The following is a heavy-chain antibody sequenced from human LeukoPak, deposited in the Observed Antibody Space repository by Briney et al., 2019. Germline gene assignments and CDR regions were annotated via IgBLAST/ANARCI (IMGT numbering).Heavy chain of an antibody. CDR2: IYYSGST. Sequence: PSETLSLTCTVSGGSISSSSYYWGWIRQPPGKGLEWIGSIYYSGSTYYNPSLKSRVTISVDTSKNQFSLKLSSVTAADTTVYYCARQPVVPAASTVEGWFDPWGQGTLVTVSS. CDR3: ARQPVVPAASTVEGWFDP. J-gene: IGHJ5*02. D-gene: IGHD2-2*01. V-gene: IGHV4-39*01. CDR1: GGSISSSSYY.